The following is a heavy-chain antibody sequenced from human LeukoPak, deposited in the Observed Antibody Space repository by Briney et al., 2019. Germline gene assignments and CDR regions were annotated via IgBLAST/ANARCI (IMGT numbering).Heavy chain of an antibody. Sequence: GGSLRLSCAASGFTFSSYSMNWVRQAPGKGLEWVSSISSSSSYIYYADSVKGRFTISRDNAKNSLYLQMNSLRAEDTAVYYCAREDYDSSGRTAFDIWGQGTMVTVSS. J-gene: IGHJ3*02. D-gene: IGHD3-22*01. CDR2: ISSSSSYI. V-gene: IGHV3-21*01. CDR3: AREDYDSSGRTAFDI. CDR1: GFTFSSYS.